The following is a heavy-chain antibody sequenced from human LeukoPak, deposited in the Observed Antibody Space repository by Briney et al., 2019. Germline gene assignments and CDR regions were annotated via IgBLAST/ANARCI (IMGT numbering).Heavy chain of an antibody. CDR2: ISGSGTI. Sequence: PSETLSLTCPGSGGSINSYYWSWIRQPAGKGLEWIGRISGSGTITYNPALQSRLSISIDTSKNQFSLKLMSVTAADTAVYYCARDSGTTGEVKFDPWGQGTLVTVSS. V-gene: IGHV4-4*07. CDR3: ARDSGTTGEVKFDP. J-gene: IGHJ5*02. CDR1: GGSINSYY. D-gene: IGHD3-10*01.